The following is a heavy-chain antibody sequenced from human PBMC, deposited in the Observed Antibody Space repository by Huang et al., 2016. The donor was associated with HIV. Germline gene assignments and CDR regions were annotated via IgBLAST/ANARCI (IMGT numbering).Heavy chain of an antibody. D-gene: IGHD1-1*01. V-gene: IGHV3-9*01. CDR2: NTGDSDRV. J-gene: IGHJ4*02. CDR3: AHLPEPSSPWTDY. CDR1: GFTFDDFS. Sequence: EVHLVESGGGLVQPGRSLRLSCGASGFTFDDFSMHWVWQRPGEGLEDGSGNTGDSDRVFYAASVKGRFTITRDNAKNSLYLQMNSLRVEDTALYYCAHLPEPSSPWTDYWGQGTLVTVSS.